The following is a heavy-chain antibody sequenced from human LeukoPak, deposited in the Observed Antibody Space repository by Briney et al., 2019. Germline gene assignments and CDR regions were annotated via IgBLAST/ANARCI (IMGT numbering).Heavy chain of an antibody. CDR1: GFTFSSYD. CDR2: ISASGGAT. Sequence: PGGSLRLSCTASGFTFSSYDMNWVRQAPGQGLDWVSTISASGGATYYTDSVRGRFSISRDNFKNTLYLQMNSLRAEDTAIYYCAKRVQLTYWGQGTLVTVSS. CDR3: AKRVQLTY. D-gene: IGHD5-18*01. J-gene: IGHJ4*02. V-gene: IGHV3-23*01.